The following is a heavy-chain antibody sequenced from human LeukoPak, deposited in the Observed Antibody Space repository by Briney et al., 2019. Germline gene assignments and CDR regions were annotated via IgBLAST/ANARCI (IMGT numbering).Heavy chain of an antibody. Sequence: ASVKVSCKASGYTFTGYYMHWVRQAPGQGLEWMGWINPNSGGTNYAQKFQGWVTMTRDTSISTAYMELRSLRSDDTAVYYCARDGLYDYVWGSYRPEDYYYGMDVWGQGTTVTVSS. D-gene: IGHD3-16*02. CDR1: GYTFTGYY. J-gene: IGHJ6*02. CDR2: INPNSGGT. CDR3: ARDGLYDYVWGSYRPEDYYYGMDV. V-gene: IGHV1-2*04.